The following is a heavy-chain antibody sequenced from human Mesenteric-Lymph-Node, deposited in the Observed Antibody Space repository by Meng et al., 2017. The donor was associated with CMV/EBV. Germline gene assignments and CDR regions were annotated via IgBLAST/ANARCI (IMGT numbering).Heavy chain of an antibody. CDR2: INPNSGGT. J-gene: IGHJ3*01. V-gene: IGHV1-2*02. CDR3: ATRPTLELEAFDL. Sequence: ASVKVSCKASGYTFTGYYMHWVRQAPGQGLEWMGWINPNSGGTNYAQKFQGRVTMTRDTSISTAYMELSRLRSEDTAVYYCATRPTLELEAFDLWGQGTMVTVSS. D-gene: IGHD1-7*01. CDR1: GYTFTGYY.